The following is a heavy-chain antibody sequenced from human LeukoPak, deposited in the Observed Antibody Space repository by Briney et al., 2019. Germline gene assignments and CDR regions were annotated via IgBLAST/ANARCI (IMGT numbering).Heavy chain of an antibody. Sequence: PSETLSLTCTVSGGSISSYYWSWIRQPAGKGLEWIGRIYTSGSTNYNPSLKSRVTMSVDTSKNQFSLKLSSVTAADTAEYYCARDYGYSSSWYLDYWGQGTLVTVSS. J-gene: IGHJ4*02. V-gene: IGHV4-4*07. CDR1: GGSISSYY. D-gene: IGHD6-13*01. CDR3: ARDYGYSSSWYLDY. CDR2: IYTSGST.